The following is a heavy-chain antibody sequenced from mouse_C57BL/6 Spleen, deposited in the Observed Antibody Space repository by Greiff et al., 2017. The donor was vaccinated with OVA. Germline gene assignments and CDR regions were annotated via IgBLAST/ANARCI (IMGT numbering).Heavy chain of an antibody. V-gene: IGHV5-6*01. CDR2: ISSGGSYT. J-gene: IGHJ3*01. CDR3: ARRDYYDYDGAWFAY. D-gene: IGHD2-4*01. Sequence: EVNVVESGGDLVKPGGSLKLSCAASGFTFSSYGMSWVRQTPDKRLEWVATISSGGSYTYYPDSVKGRFTISRDNAKNTLYLQMSSLKSEDTAMYYCARRDYYDYDGAWFAYWGQGTLVTVSA. CDR1: GFTFSSYG.